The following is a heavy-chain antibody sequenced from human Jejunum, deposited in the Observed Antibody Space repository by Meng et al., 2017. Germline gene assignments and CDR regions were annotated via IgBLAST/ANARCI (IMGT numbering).Heavy chain of an antibody. CDR2: ISSSGSTM. CDR3: ARLVHERSDYYTSGWFDP. Sequence: GGSLRLSCAASGFTFSDSYMSWIRQAPGKGLGWVSYISSSGSTMYYGDSVKGRFTISRDNTKNSVYLQINSLRAEDTAVYYCARLVHERSDYYTSGWFDPWGQGTRVTVSS. CDR1: GFTFSDSY. D-gene: IGHD3-3*01. V-gene: IGHV3-11*04. J-gene: IGHJ5*02.